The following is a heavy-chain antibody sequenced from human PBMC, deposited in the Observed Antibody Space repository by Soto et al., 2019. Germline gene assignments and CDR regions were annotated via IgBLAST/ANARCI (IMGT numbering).Heavy chain of an antibody. J-gene: IGHJ4*02. Sequence: SETLSLTCAVSGYSISSGYYWGRIRQPPGKGLEWIGSIYHSGRTYYNPSLKSRLTISLDTSKNQFSLKLTSVTAADTALYFCATTSGSFQYWGQGTLVTVSS. D-gene: IGHD1-26*01. CDR2: IYHSGRT. CDR3: ATTSGSFQY. V-gene: IGHV4-38-2*01. CDR1: GYSISSGYY.